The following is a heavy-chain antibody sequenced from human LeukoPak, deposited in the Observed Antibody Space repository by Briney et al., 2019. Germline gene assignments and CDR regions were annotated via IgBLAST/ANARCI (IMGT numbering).Heavy chain of an antibody. V-gene: IGHV1-69*13. CDR2: IIPIFGTA. J-gene: IGHJ2*01. D-gene: IGHD3-3*01. CDR1: GYTFTSYG. CDR3: ASPSLSLRFLEWLARKEVWYFDL. Sequence: SVKVSCKASGYTFTSYGISWVRQAPGQGLEWMGGIIPIFGTANYAQKFQGRVTITADESTSTAYMELSSLRSEDTAVYYCASPSLSLRFLEWLARKEVWYFDLWGRGTLVTVSS.